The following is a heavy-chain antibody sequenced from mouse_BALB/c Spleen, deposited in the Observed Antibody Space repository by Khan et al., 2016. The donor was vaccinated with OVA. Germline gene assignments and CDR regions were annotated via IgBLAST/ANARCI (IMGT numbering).Heavy chain of an antibody. V-gene: IGHV3-2*02. CDR3: ARTARIKY. Sequence: EVQLQESGPGLVKPSQSLSLTCTVTGYSITSGYDWNWIRQFPGNKLEWMGYISYSGSTNYNPSLKSRISITRDTSKNQFFLHLNSVTTEDTATYYCARTARIKYWGQGTTLTVSS. CDR1: GYSITSGYD. D-gene: IGHD1-2*01. CDR2: ISYSGST. J-gene: IGHJ2*01.